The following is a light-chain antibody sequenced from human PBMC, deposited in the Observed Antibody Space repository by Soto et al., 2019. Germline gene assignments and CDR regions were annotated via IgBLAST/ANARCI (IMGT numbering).Light chain of an antibody. CDR1: QSISTE. CDR3: QQGHNWPLT. CDR2: SAS. Sequence: ELVMTQSPATLSVSPGERATLSCRASQSISTELAWYQQKPGQPPRLLIYSASTRATAVPARFTGSGSGSEFTLTSSGLQSEDVAVYYCQQGHNWPLTLGQGTRLEI. V-gene: IGKV3-15*01. J-gene: IGKJ2*01.